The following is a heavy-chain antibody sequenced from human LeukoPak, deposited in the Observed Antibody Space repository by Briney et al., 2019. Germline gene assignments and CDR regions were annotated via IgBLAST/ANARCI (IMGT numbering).Heavy chain of an antibody. CDR1: GGSISSSNW. CDR3: AKGGLGDDSSGYYPNILHRHRHKYFQH. Sequence: SGTLSLTCAVSGGSISSSNWWSWVRQPPGKGLEWIGEIYHSGSTNYNPSLKSRVTISVDKSKNQFSLKVSSVTAADTAVYYCAKGGLGDDSSGYYPNILHRHRHKYFQHWGQGTLVTVSS. J-gene: IGHJ1*01. CDR2: IYHSGST. D-gene: IGHD3-22*01. V-gene: IGHV4-4*02.